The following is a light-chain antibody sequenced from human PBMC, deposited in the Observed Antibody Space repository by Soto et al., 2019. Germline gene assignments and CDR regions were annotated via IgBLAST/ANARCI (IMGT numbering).Light chain of an antibody. J-gene: IGKJ1*01. CDR3: QQSYNSPQT. Sequence: IQLTQSPSSLSASVGDRVTITCRASQSISSWLAWYQQKPGKAPKLLIYDASSLESGVPSRFSGSGSGTDFTLTISSLQPEDFATYSCQQSYNSPQTFGRGTKVDIK. CDR2: DAS. V-gene: IGKV1-39*01. CDR1: QSISSW.